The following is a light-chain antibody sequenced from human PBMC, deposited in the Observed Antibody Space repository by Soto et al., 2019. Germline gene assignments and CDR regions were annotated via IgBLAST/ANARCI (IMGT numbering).Light chain of an antibody. J-gene: IGLJ1*01. CDR1: DSDVGSFNL. CDR2: EVT. V-gene: IGLV2-23*02. Sequence: QSVLTQPASVSGSPGQSITISCTGTDSDVGSFNLVSWYQQHPGKAPKLIIYEVTKRPSGVYSPFSGSKSGNSASLTISGLQAEDEADYYCSSYAGLSTYVFGSGTKVTVL. CDR3: SSYAGLSTYV.